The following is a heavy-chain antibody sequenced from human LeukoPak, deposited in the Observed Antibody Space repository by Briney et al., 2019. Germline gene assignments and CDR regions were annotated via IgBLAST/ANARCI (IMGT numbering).Heavy chain of an antibody. CDR3: ARASTQPGYYESDYYYMDV. CDR1: GFTFSSYE. V-gene: IGHV3-48*03. Sequence: GGSLRLSCAASGFTFSSYEMNWVRQAPGKGLEWVSYISSSGSTIYYADSVKGRFTISRDNAKNSLYLQMNSLKAEDTAVYYCARASTQPGYYESDYYYMDVWGKGTTVTVS. CDR2: ISSSGSTI. D-gene: IGHD3-22*01. J-gene: IGHJ6*03.